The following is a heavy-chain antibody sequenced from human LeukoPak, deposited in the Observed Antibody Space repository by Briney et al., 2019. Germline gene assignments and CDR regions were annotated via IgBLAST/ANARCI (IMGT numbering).Heavy chain of an antibody. CDR2: IKSDGIST. CDR3: ARDYGGSSPFDY. J-gene: IGHJ4*02. CDR1: GFTFSIYW. V-gene: IGHV3-74*01. Sequence: PGGSLRLSCAASGFTFSIYWMYWVRQAPGKGLEWVARIKSDGISTNYADSVKGRFTISRDNAKNSLYLQMNSLRAEDTAVYYCARDYGGSSPFDYWGQGTLVTVSS. D-gene: IGHD4-23*01.